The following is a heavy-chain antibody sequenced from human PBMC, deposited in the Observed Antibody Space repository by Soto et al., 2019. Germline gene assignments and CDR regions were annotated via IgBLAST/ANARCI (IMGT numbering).Heavy chain of an antibody. D-gene: IGHD5-18*01. CDR1: GFSFSDYV. CDR2: MWYHGRDL. CDR3: AKALGYSYGYAVEY. Sequence: GSLRLSCAASGFSFSDYVMHWVRQAPGKGLEWVAVMWYHGRDLFYTDSVKGRFTISRDNSKNTLFLQMNSLRADDTAVYYCAKALGYSYGYAVEYWGQGTLVTVSS. V-gene: IGHV3-33*06. J-gene: IGHJ4*02.